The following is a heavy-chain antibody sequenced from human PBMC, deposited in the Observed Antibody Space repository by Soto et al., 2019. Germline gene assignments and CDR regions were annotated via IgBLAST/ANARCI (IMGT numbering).Heavy chain of an antibody. V-gene: IGHV4-31*03. CDR2: IYYSGRT. Sequence: SETLSLTCTVSGGSISSGGYFWSWVRQHPGKGLEWIGNIYYSGRTYYNPSLKSRVTISVDTSKNQFSLKLSSVTAADTALYYCGRSAKEENPKVGSWYYFDYWGQGTRVTVSS. D-gene: IGHD6-13*01. J-gene: IGHJ4*02. CDR1: GGSISSGGYF. CDR3: GRSAKEENPKVGSWYYFDY.